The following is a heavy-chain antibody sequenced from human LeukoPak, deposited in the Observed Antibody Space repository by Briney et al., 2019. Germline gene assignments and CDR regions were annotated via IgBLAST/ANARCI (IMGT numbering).Heavy chain of an antibody. CDR2: INWNGGST. CDR1: GFTFSSYG. J-gene: IGHJ6*04. V-gene: IGHV3-20*04. CDR3: AELGITMIGGV. Sequence: GGSLRLSCAASGFTFSSYGMSWVRQTPGKGPELVCGINWNGGSTGYADSVKGRFTISRDNAKNSLYLQMNSLRAEDTAVYYCAELGITMIGGVWGKGTTVTISS. D-gene: IGHD3-10*02.